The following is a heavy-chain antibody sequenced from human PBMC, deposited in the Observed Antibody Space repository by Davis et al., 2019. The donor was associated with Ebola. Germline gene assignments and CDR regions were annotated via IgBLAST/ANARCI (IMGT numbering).Heavy chain of an antibody. V-gene: IGHV3-30*18. CDR1: GFTFSSYS. CDR2: ISYDGSNK. D-gene: IGHD5-18*01. CDR3: AKDFLRGYSYGFLGYFDY. Sequence: GESLKISCAASGFTFSSYSMNWVRQAPGKGLEWVAVISYDGSNKYYADSVKGRFTISRDNSKNTLYLQMNSLRAEDTAVYYCAKDFLRGYSYGFLGYFDYWGQGTLVTVSS. J-gene: IGHJ4*02.